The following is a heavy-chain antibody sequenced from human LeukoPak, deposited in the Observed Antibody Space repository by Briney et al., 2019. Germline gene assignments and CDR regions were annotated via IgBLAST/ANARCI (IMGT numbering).Heavy chain of an antibody. CDR1: GGTFSSYT. J-gene: IGHJ4*02. CDR3: ARDAALTVTMADY. Sequence: SGKVSCKASGGTFSSYTISWVRQAPGQGLEWMGRIIPILGIANYAQKFQGRVTITADKSTSTAYMELSRLRSEDTAVYYCARDAALTVTMADYWAQGTLVTVSS. CDR2: IIPILGIA. V-gene: IGHV1-69*04. D-gene: IGHD4-11*01.